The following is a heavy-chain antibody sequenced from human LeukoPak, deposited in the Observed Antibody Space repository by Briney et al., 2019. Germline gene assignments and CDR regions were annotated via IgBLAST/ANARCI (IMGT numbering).Heavy chain of an antibody. CDR1: GLSFSGQW. J-gene: IGHJ4*02. CDR3: AKTMYTYGLFYLDY. CDR2: ISGNGGST. V-gene: IGHV3-23*01. D-gene: IGHD5-18*01. Sequence: GESLRLSCVASGLSFSGQWLNWVRQAPGKGLEWASAISGNGGSTFYADSVKGRFTISRDNSKNTLSLQMNSLRAEDTAVYYCAKTMYTYGLFYLDYWGQGTLVTVSS.